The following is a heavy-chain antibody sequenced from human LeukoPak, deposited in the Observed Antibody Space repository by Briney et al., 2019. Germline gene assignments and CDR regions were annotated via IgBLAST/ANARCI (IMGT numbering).Heavy chain of an antibody. V-gene: IGHV1-69*01. CDR3: ARDLPGYDAFDI. CDR2: IIPIFGTA. CDR1: XXSYX. D-gene: IGHD6-13*01. J-gene: IGHJ3*02. Sequence: XXSYXISWVRXAPGXGLEWMGGIIPIFGTANYAQKFQGRVTITADESTSTAYMELSSLRSEDAAVYYCARDLPGYDAFDIWGQGTMVTVSS.